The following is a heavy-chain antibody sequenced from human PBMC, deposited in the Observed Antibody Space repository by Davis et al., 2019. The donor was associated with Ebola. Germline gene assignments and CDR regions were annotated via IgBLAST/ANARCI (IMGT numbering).Heavy chain of an antibody. V-gene: IGHV4-34*01. Sequence: ESLKISCAASGFTFSSYVMHWVRQAPGKGLEWIGEINHSGSTNYNPSLKSRVTISVDTSKNQFSLKLSSVTAADTAVYYCARVGATTGIDYWGQGTLVTVSS. CDR1: GFTFSSYV. CDR3: ARVGATTGIDY. CDR2: INHSGST. D-gene: IGHD1-26*01. J-gene: IGHJ4*02.